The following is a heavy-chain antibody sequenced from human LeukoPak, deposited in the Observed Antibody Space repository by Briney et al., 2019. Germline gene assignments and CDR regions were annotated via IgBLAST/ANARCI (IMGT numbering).Heavy chain of an antibody. CDR3: ARGPSGWHLDY. D-gene: IGHD6-19*01. CDR1: GFTFSSYS. Sequence: GGSLRLSCAASGFTFSSYSMNWVRQAPGKGLEWVSYISSSSSTIYYADSVKGRFTISRDNAKNSLYLQMNSLRAEDTAVYYCARGPSGWHLDYWGQGTLVTVSS. J-gene: IGHJ4*02. V-gene: IGHV3-48*01. CDR2: ISSSSSTI.